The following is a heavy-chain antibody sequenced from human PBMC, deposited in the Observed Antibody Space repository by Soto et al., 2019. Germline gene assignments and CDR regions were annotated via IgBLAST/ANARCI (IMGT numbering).Heavy chain of an antibody. J-gene: IGHJ5*02. D-gene: IGHD5-12*01. CDR3: ARHRRGYDYRGWFGP. CDR1: GGSFSGYY. Sequence: QVQLQQWGAGLLKPSETLSLTCAVYGGSFSGYYWSWIRQPPGKGLEWIGEINHSGSTNYNPSLKSRVTISVDTSKNQFSLKLSSVTAADTAVYYCARHRRGYDYRGWFGPWGQGTLVTVSS. CDR2: INHSGST. V-gene: IGHV4-34*01.